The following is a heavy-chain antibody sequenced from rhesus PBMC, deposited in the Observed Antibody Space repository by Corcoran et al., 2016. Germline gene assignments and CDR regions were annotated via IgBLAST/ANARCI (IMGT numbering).Heavy chain of an antibody. J-gene: IGHJ4*01. CDR3: ARAVTRTGFFDY. Sequence: QVQLQESGPGLVKPSETLSLPCAVSGGSFRGYYLGWFRQPPAKGLEWVGYISCSSGSTDYNPSLKSRVTISTDTSKNQFSLKLSSVTAADTAVYYCARAVTRTGFFDYWGQGVLVTVSS. CDR1: GGSFRGYY. V-gene: IGHV4-165*01. CDR2: ISCSSGST. D-gene: IGHD3-3*01.